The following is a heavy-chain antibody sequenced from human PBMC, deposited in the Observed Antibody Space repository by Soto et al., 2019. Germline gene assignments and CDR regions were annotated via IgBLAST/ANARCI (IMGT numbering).Heavy chain of an antibody. CDR2: ISSDGRNK. D-gene: IGHD3-10*01. CDR3: GSGRRLTMTGREFYDRLDP. J-gene: IGHJ6*02. Sequence: HLVESGGGVVQPGRSLRLSCTASGFSLTSFAVHWVRQAPGKGLEWVAVISSDGRNKYYIESVKGRFNISRDNFKGATDKEHEKLRIEDAAADYCGSGRRLTMTGREFYDRLDPGGQGTTVPASS. V-gene: IGHV3-30*04. CDR1: GFSLTSFA.